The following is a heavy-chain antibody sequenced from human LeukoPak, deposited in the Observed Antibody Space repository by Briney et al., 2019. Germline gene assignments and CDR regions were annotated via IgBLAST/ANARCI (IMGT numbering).Heavy chain of an antibody. CDR2: IYTSGST. V-gene: IGHV4-4*07. CDR3: ARGTYYYGSGSYSLDAFDI. CDR1: GGSISSCY. Sequence: PSETLSLTCTVSGGSISSCYWSWIRQPAGKGLEWIGRIYTSGSTNYNPSLKSRVTMSVDTSKNQFSLKLSSVTAADTAVYYCARGTYYYGSGSYSLDAFDIWGQGTMVTVSS. J-gene: IGHJ3*02. D-gene: IGHD3-10*01.